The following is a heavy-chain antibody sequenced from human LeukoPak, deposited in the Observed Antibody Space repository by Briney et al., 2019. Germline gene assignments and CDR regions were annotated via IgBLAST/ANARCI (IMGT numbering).Heavy chain of an antibody. Sequence: GGSLRPSCAASGFTFSSYSMNWVRQAPGKGLEWVSSISSSSSYIYYADSVKGRFTISRDNAKNSLYLQMNSLRAEDTAVYYCARGIQWFRENYYGMDVWGQGTTVTVSS. J-gene: IGHJ6*02. CDR2: ISSSSSYI. D-gene: IGHD3-10*01. V-gene: IGHV3-21*01. CDR1: GFTFSSYS. CDR3: ARGIQWFRENYYGMDV.